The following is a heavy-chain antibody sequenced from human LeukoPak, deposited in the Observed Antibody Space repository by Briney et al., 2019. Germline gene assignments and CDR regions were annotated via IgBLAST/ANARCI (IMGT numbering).Heavy chain of an antibody. CDR2: ISGSGGST. Sequence: GGSLRLSCAASGFTFSSYAMSWVRQAPGKGLEWVSAISGSGGSTYYADSVKGRFTISRDNSKNTLYLQMNSLRAEDTAVYYCAKDADYYDSSGYYYDPAYWGQGTLSPSPQ. CDR3: AKDADYYDSSGYYYDPAY. J-gene: IGHJ4*02. V-gene: IGHV3-23*01. CDR1: GFTFSSYA. D-gene: IGHD3-22*01.